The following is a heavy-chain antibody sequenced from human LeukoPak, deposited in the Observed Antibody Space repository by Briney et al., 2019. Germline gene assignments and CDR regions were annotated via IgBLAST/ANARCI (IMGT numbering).Heavy chain of an antibody. CDR2: IYYSGST. V-gene: IGHV4-39*07. D-gene: IGHD2-15*01. Sequence: SETLSLTCTVSGGSISSSSYYWGWIRQPPGKGLEWIGSIYYSGSTNYNPSLKSRVTISVDTSKNQFSLKLSSVTAADTAVYYCARSCSGGSCLDAFDIWGQGTMVTVSS. J-gene: IGHJ3*02. CDR3: ARSCSGGSCLDAFDI. CDR1: GGSISSSSYY.